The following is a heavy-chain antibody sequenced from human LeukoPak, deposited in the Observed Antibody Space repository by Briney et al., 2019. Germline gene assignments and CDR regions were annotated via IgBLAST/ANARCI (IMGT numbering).Heavy chain of an antibody. CDR3: AKDIATGNRLYYFDY. Sequence: GGSLRLSCAASGFTFDDYAMHWVRQAPGKGLEWVSGISRNSGSIGYADSVKGRFTISRDNAKNSLYLQMNSLRAEDTALYYCAKDIATGNRLYYFDYWGQGILVTVSS. CDR1: GFTFDDYA. CDR2: ISRNSGSI. D-gene: IGHD1-14*01. V-gene: IGHV3-9*01. J-gene: IGHJ4*02.